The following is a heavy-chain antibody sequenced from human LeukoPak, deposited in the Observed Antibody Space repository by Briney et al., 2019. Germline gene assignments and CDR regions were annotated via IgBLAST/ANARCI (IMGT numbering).Heavy chain of an antibody. V-gene: IGHV3-30*04. J-gene: IGHJ4*02. D-gene: IGHD1-26*01. CDR3: ARVVGAMDY. CDR2: ISYDGRNK. Sequence: PGRSLRLSCAASGFTFSSYAMHWVRQAPGKGLEWVAFISYDGRNKYYADSVKGRLTISRDNSKNTLYLQMNSLRAEDTAVYYCARVVGAMDYWGQGTLVTVSS. CDR1: GFTFSSYA.